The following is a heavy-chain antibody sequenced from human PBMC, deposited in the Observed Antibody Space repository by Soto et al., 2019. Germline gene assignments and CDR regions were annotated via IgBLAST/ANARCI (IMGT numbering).Heavy chain of an antibody. D-gene: IGHD6-25*01. J-gene: IGHJ3*02. CDR2: ISAYNGST. CDR1: GYTFTSYG. CDR3: ARDNAQRPDAFDI. Sequence: ASVKVSCKASGYTFTSYGISWVRQAPGQGLEWMGWISAYNGSTNYAQKLQGRVTMTTDTSTSTGYMELRSLRSDDTAVYYWARDNAQRPDAFDILGQGTMVTVSS. V-gene: IGHV1-18*01.